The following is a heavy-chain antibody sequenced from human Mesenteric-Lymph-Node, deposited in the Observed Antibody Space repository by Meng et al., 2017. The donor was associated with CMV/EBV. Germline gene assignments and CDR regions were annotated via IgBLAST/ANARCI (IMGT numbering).Heavy chain of an antibody. CDR2: IVPIFGTT. D-gene: IGHD2-2*01. Sequence: SGGTFSSYAIRWVRQAPGQGLEWMGGIVPIFGTTYYAQMFQGRLTITTDESTSVAYMDLSSLRSDDTAIYYCAREGCNSSSCYSALGYWGQGTLVTVSS. V-gene: IGHV1-69*05. CDR3: AREGCNSSSCYSALGY. CDR1: GGTFSSYA. J-gene: IGHJ4*02.